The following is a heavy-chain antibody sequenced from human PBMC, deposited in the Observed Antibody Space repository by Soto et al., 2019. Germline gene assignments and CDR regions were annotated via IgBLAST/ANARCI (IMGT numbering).Heavy chain of an antibody. Sequence: SGPTLVNPTQTLTLTCTFSGFSLTTSGMSVSWIRQPPGKALEWLALIDWDDDKYYITSLETRLTISKDTSKNQVVLTMTNMDPVDTDTYFCARTHVEGAAPWYYFDSSGQGTFVTVSS. CDR3: ARTHVEGAAPWYYFDS. J-gene: IGHJ4*02. CDR2: IDWDDDK. CDR1: GFSLTTSGMS. D-gene: IGHD1-26*01. V-gene: IGHV2-70*01.